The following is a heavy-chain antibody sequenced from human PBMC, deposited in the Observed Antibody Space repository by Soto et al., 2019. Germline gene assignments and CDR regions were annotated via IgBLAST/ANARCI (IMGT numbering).Heavy chain of an antibody. CDR2: INAGNGNT. Sequence: ASVKVSCKASVYSFTSYAMHWVRQAPGQRLALMGWINAGNGNTKYSQKFQGRVTITRDTSASTAYMELSSLRSEDTAVYFCARGGTWYDHAGGSYHYTAKLDYWGQGTQVTSPQ. V-gene: IGHV1-3*01. CDR3: ARGGTWYDHAGGSYHYTAKLDY. D-gene: IGHD3-16*02. CDR1: VYSFTSYA. J-gene: IGHJ4*02.